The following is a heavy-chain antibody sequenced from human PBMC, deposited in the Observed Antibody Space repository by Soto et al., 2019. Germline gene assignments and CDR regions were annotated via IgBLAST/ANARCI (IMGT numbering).Heavy chain of an antibody. D-gene: IGHD3-22*01. J-gene: IGHJ3*02. CDR3: ATAYVYDFENSNYYRDAFDI. Sequence: GESLKISCESSGYTFANYWIGWVRQVPGKGLEWVAIIYPSDSRTIYSPSFQGQVTISADKSISTAYLQWTSLKASDTAMYYCATAYVYDFENSNYYRDAFDIWGQGTLVTVSS. CDR1: GYTFANYW. V-gene: IGHV5-51*01. CDR2: IYPSDSRT.